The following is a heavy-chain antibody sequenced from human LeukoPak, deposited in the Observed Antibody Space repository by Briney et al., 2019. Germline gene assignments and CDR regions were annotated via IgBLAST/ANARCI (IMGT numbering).Heavy chain of an antibody. V-gene: IGHV4-59*01. CDR2: IYYSGNT. CDR1: SGSISSYY. J-gene: IGHJ3*02. Sequence: SETLSLTCTVPSGSISSYYWSWIRQSPGKGLEWVGFIYYSGNTNYDPSLKSRVTISIDTSKNQFSLKLSSVTAADTAVYYCARVKLSYANDLSTFDIWGQGTMVTVPS. CDR3: ARVKLSYANDLSTFDI. D-gene: IGHD3-16*01.